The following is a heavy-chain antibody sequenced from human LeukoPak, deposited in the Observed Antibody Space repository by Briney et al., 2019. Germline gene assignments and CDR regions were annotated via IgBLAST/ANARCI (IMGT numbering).Heavy chain of an antibody. J-gene: IGHJ4*02. CDR1: GGSISSGSYY. CDR3: ARALKTWELLWFDY. D-gene: IGHD1-26*01. CDR2: IYTSGST. V-gene: IGHV4-61*02. Sequence: SETLSLTCTVSGGSISSGSYYWSWIRQPAGTGLEWIGRIYTSGSTNYNPSLKSRVTISVDTSKNQFSLKLSSVTAADTAVYYCARALKTWELLWFDYWGQGTLVTVSS.